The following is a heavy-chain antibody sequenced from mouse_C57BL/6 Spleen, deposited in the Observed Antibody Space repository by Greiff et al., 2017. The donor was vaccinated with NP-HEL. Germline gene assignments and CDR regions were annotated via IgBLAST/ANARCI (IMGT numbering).Heavy chain of an antibody. J-gene: IGHJ3*01. Sequence: VQLQQSGPELVKPGASVKISCKASGYSFTGYYMNWVKQSPEKSLEWIGEINPSTGGTTYNQKFKAKATLTVDKSSSTAYMQLKSLTSEDSAVYYCARSLGTAYWGQGTLVTVSA. V-gene: IGHV1-42*01. CDR1: GYSFTGYY. CDR2: INPSTGGT. CDR3: ARSLGTAY. D-gene: IGHD4-1*01.